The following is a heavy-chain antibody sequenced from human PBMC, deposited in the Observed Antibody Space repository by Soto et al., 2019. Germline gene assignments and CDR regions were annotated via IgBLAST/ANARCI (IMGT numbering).Heavy chain of an antibody. J-gene: IGHJ4*02. CDR1: GYSFSFYG. V-gene: IGHV1-18*01. D-gene: IGHD3-22*01. CDR2: INLSDGNR. CDR3: ARGRLRGYDSSGFYS. Sequence: ASVKVSCKASGYSFSFYGINWVRQAPGQGLEWMGWINLSDGNRNFAQKFEDRVTMTTATSTNTVFLELRSLKSDDTAIYYCARGRLRGYDSSGFYSWGQGTLVTVSS.